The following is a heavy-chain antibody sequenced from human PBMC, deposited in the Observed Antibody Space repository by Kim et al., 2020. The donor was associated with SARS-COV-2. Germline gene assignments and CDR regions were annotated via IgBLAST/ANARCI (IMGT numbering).Heavy chain of an antibody. J-gene: IGHJ4*02. V-gene: IGHV4-34*01. CDR3: ASGSVVVTAIIY. CDR1: GGSFSGYY. D-gene: IGHD2-21*02. CDR2: INHSGST. Sequence: SETLSLTCAVYGGSFSGYYWSWIRQPPGKGLEWIGEINHSGSTNYNPSLKSRVTISVDTSKNQFSLKLSSVTAADTAVYYCASGSVVVTAIIYWGQGTLVTVSS.